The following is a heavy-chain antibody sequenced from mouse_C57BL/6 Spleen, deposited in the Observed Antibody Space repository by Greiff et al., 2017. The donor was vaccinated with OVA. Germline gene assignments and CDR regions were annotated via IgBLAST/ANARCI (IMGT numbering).Heavy chain of an antibody. Sequence: EVQRVESEGGLVQPGSSMKLSCTASGFTFSDYYMAWVRQVPEKGLEWVANINYDGSSTYYLDSLKSRFIISRDNAKNILYLQMSSLKSEDTATYYCARDSYSNYLDDWGKGTTLTVAS. D-gene: IGHD2-5*01. CDR3: ARDSYSNYLDD. V-gene: IGHV5-16*01. J-gene: IGHJ2*01. CDR1: GFTFSDYY. CDR2: INYDGSST.